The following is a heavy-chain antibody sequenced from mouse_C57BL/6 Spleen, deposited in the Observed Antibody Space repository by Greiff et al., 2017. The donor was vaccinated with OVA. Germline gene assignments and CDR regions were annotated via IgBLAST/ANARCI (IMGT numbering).Heavy chain of an antibody. V-gene: IGHV1-9*01. CDR2: ILPGSGST. CDR1: GYTFTGYC. Sequence: QVQLQQSGAELMKPGASVKLSCKATGYTFTGYCIEWVKQRPGHGLEWIGEILPGSGSTNYNEKFKGKATFTADKSSNTAYMQLSSLTTEDSAIEYGARRGYGRHWYFDVWGTGTTVTVSS. CDR3: ARRGYGRHWYFDV. J-gene: IGHJ1*03. D-gene: IGHD1-1*01.